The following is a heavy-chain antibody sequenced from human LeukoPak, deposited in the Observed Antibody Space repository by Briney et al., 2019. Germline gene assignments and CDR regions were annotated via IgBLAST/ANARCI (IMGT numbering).Heavy chain of an antibody. CDR2: ISSGGNTI. CDR1: GLTFSDSY. V-gene: IGHV3-11*04. J-gene: IGHJ4*02. Sequence: GGSLRLSCAASGLTFSDSYMSWIRQAPGKGLEWVSYISSGGNTIKYADSVKGRFTISRDNARNSLYLQINSLRAEDTAVYYCATASLYFDTWRQGTLVTVSS. CDR3: ATASLYFDT.